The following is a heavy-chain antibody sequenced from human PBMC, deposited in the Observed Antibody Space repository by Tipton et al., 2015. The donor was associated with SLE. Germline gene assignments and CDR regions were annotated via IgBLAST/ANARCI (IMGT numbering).Heavy chain of an antibody. CDR2: IYNSGNT. CDR1: GGSISTGTYY. D-gene: IGHD1-14*01. J-gene: IGHJ4*02. Sequence: TLSLTCTVSGGSISTGTYYWSWIRQPAGKGLEWIGHIYNSGNTNYNPSLKSRVTISVDTSKNQVSLKLNSVTAADTAAYYCARGKTRVEYWGQGTLVTVSS. V-gene: IGHV4-61*09. CDR3: ARGKTRVEY.